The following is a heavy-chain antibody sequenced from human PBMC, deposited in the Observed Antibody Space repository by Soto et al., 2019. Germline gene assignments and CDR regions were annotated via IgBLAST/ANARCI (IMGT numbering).Heavy chain of an antibody. Sequence: LRLSCATSGFTFNTYPMTWVRQAPGKGLEWVSSISSTAGRTSSYADSVKGRFAISRDFSDNTVYLQMNNLRVDDTAVYFCAKGVLSFHYGMEVWGQGTTVTVSS. CDR1: GFTFNTYP. D-gene: IGHD3-10*01. V-gene: IGHV3-23*01. CDR3: AKGVLSFHYGMEV. J-gene: IGHJ6*02. CDR2: ISSTAGRTS.